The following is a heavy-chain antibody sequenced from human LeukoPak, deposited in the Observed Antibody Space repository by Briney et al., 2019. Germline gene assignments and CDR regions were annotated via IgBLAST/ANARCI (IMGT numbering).Heavy chain of an antibody. J-gene: IGHJ4*02. V-gene: IGHV3-23*01. D-gene: IGHD2-15*01. CDR3: AKERPTRRYCSGGSCYSRYFDY. CDR2: ISGSGGST. Sequence: GGTLRLSCAASGFTLSSYGMSWVRQAPGKGLEWVSAISGSGGSTYYTDSVKGRFTISRDNSKNTLYLQMNSLRAEDTAVHYCAKERPTRRYCSGGSCYSRYFDYWGQGTLVTVSS. CDR1: GFTLSSYG.